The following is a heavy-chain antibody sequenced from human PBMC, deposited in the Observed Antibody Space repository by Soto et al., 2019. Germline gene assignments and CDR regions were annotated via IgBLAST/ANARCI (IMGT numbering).Heavy chain of an antibody. Sequence: EVHLVESGGDLVQPGGSLRLSCVASGFTFGDYWMTWVRQTPGKGLEGVANMNPDGSEQYYLDSVKGRFTISRDNAKNSLYLQMNSLRGEDTAVYYCTRDLNHDCGPWGQGTQVIVSS. CDR3: TRDLNHDCGP. CDR1: GFTFGDYW. CDR2: MNPDGSEQ. J-gene: IGHJ5*02. V-gene: IGHV3-7*04. D-gene: IGHD2-21*01.